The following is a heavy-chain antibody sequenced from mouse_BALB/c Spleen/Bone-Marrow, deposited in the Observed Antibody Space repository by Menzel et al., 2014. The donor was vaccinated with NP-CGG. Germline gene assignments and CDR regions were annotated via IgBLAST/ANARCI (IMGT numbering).Heavy chain of an antibody. D-gene: IGHD2-1*01. CDR1: GYTFTSYY. J-gene: IGHJ3*01. Sequence: VQLQQSGAELVKPGASVKLSCKASGYTFTSYYMYWVKQGPGQGLEWIGEINPSNGGTNFNEKFKSKATLTVDKSSSTAYMQLSSLTSEDSAVYYCTRSNGNWFAYWGQGTLVTVSA. V-gene: IGHV1S81*02. CDR3: TRSNGNWFAY. CDR2: INPSNGGT.